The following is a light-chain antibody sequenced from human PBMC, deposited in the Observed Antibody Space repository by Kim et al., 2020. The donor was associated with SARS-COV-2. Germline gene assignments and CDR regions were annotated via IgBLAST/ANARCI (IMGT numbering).Light chain of an antibody. CDR1: QSVSSTY. CDR2: GAS. V-gene: IGKV3-20*01. CDR3: QQYGSSPQT. J-gene: IGKJ1*01. Sequence: EIVLTQSPGTLSLFPGEKATLSCRVSQSVSSTYLAWYQQKPGQAPRLLIYGASNWATGIPDRFSGSGSGTDFTLTISGVEPADSAVYYCQQYGSSPQTFGQGTKVDI.